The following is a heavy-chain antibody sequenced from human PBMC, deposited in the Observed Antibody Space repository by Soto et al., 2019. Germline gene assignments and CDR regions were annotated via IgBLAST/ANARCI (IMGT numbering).Heavy chain of an antibody. CDR1: GGSISSSSYY. D-gene: IGHD3-10*01. CDR3: ARDGKLLWFGELLFNFDY. Sequence: SETLSLTCTVSGGSISSSSYYWGWIRQPPGKGLEWIGSIYYSGSTYYNPSLKSRVTISVDTSKNQFSLKLSSVTAADTAVYYCARDGKLLWFGELLFNFDYWGQGTLVTVSS. J-gene: IGHJ4*02. V-gene: IGHV4-39*02. CDR2: IYYSGST.